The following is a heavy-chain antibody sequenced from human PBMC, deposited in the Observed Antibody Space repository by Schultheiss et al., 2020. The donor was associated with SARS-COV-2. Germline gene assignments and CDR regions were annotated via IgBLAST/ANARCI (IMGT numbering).Heavy chain of an antibody. CDR3: ARQEAFDI. Sequence: SETLSLTCAIFGGSITSNWWSWVRQPPGKGLEWIGYIYYSGSTNYNPSLKSRVTISVDTSKNQFSLKLSSVTAADTAVYYCARQEAFDIWGQGTMVTVSS. CDR2: IYYSGST. V-gene: IGHV4-59*12. CDR1: GGSITSNW. J-gene: IGHJ3*02.